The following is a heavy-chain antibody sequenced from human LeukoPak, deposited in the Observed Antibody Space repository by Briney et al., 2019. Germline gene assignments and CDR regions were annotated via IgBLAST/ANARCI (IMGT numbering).Heavy chain of an antibody. CDR2: VSYDGTNK. CDR3: ARVNGDAGGHFDY. CDR1: GFTFSTYV. D-gene: IGHD4-17*01. V-gene: IGHV3-30*03. Sequence: TGGSLRLSCAASGFTFSTYVMHWVRQAPGKGLEWVAVVSYDGTNKYYADSVKGRFILSRDNSKNTLYLQMNSLRAEDTAVYYCARVNGDAGGHFDYWGQGTLVTVSS. J-gene: IGHJ4*02.